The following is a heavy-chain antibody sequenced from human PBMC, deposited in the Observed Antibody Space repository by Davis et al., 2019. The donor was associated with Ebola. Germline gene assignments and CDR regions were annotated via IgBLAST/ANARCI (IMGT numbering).Heavy chain of an antibody. CDR1: GGSISSSSYY. Sequence: SETLSLTCTVSGGSISSSSYYWGWIRQPPGKGLEWIGSIYYSGSTYYNPSLKRRVTISVDTSKNQFSLKLSSVTAADTAVYYCARHGMGGGTLNTAFDIWGQGTMVTVSS. J-gene: IGHJ3*02. CDR2: IYYSGST. CDR3: ARHGMGGGTLNTAFDI. V-gene: IGHV4-39*01. D-gene: IGHD2-15*01.